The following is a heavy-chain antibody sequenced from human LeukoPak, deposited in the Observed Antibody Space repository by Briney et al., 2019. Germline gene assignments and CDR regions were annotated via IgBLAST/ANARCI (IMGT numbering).Heavy chain of an antibody. CDR1: GFTFSSYS. D-gene: IGHD3-9*01. J-gene: IGHJ5*02. Sequence: GGSLRLSCAASGFTFSSYSMNWVRQAPGKGLEWVSSISSSSSYIYYADSVKGRFTISRDNAKNSLYLQMNSLRAEDTAVYYCARVDSDDILTGHWSPNWFDPWGQGTLVTVSS. CDR3: ARVDSDDILTGHWSPNWFDP. V-gene: IGHV3-21*01. CDR2: ISSSSSYI.